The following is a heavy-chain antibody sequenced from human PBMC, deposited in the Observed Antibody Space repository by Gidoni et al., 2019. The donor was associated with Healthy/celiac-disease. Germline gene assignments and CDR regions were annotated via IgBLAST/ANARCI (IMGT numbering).Heavy chain of an antibody. D-gene: IGHD2-15*01. CDR2: ISYDGSNK. CDR1: GFTFSSYG. J-gene: IGHJ3*02. CDR3: AKVGYCSGGSCYSDAFDI. V-gene: IGHV3-30*18. Sequence: QVQLVESVGGVVQPGRSLRLSCAASGFTFSSYGMHGVRQAPGKGLEWVAVISYDGSNKYYADSVKGRFTISRDNSKNTLYLQMNSLRAEDTAVYYCAKVGYCSGGSCYSDAFDIWGQGTMVTVSS.